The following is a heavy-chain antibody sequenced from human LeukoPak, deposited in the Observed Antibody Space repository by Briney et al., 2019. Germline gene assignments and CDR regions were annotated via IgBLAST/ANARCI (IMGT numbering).Heavy chain of an antibody. J-gene: IGHJ5*02. CDR2: ISAYNGNT. D-gene: IGHD5-18*01. Sequence: ASVKVSCKASGYTFTSYGISWVRQAPGQGLEWMGWISAYNGNTNYAQKFQGRVTITADESTSTAYMELSSLRSEDTAVYYCASCRGYPALWFDPWGQGTLVTVSS. V-gene: IGHV1-18*01. CDR3: ASCRGYPALWFDP. CDR1: GYTFTSYG.